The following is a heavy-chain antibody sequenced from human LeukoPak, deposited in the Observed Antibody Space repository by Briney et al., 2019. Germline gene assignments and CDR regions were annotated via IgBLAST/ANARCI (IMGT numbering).Heavy chain of an antibody. D-gene: IGHD3/OR15-3a*01. CDR2: IYYSGNT. CDR3: ARQTGSGLFILP. CDR1: GVSIGSSNSY. V-gene: IGHV4-39*01. Sequence: SETLSLTCTVSGVSIGSSNSYWGWIRQPPGKGLEWIGSIYYSGNTYYNASLKSQVSISIDTSKNQFSLRLTSVTAADTAVYYCARQTGSGLFILPGGQGTLVTVSS. J-gene: IGHJ4*02.